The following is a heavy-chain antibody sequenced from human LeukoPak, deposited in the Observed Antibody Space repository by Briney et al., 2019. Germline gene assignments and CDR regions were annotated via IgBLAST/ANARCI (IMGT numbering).Heavy chain of an antibody. CDR3: ARARSSTFSYSDY. V-gene: IGHV3-21*01. CDR2: ISSSSSYI. Sequence: GRSLRLSCAASGFTFSSYSMNWVRQAPGKGLEWVSSISSSSSYIYYADSVKGRFTISRDNAKNSLYLEMNSLRAEDTAVYFCARARSSTFSYSDYWGQGTLVTVSS. D-gene: IGHD2-21*01. J-gene: IGHJ4*02. CDR1: GFTFSSYS.